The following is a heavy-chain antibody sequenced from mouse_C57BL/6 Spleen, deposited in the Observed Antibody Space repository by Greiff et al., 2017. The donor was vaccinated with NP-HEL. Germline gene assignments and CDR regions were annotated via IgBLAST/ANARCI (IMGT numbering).Heavy chain of an antibody. D-gene: IGHD2-5*01. Sequence: QVQLQQPGAELVMPGASVKLSCKASGYTFTSYWMHWVKQRPGQGLEWIGEIDPSDSYTNYNQKFKGKSTLTVDKSSSTAYMQLSSLTSEDSAVYYCARSKSNWPFDYWGQGTTLTVSS. CDR1: GYTFTSYW. CDR2: IDPSDSYT. J-gene: IGHJ2*01. V-gene: IGHV1-69*01. CDR3: ARSKSNWPFDY.